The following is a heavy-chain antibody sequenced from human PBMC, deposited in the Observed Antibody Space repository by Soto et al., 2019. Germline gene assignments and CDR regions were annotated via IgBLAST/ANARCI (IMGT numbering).Heavy chain of an antibody. J-gene: IGHJ4*02. V-gene: IGHV3-23*01. CDR3: AKDRETAATDNLFDY. CDR1: GFTFSRYA. Sequence: GGSLRLSCAASGFTFSRYAMSWVRQAPGKGLEWVSGISGSGASTYYADSVKGRITISRDNSKNTLYLQMSSLSAEDTAVYFCAKDRETAATDNLFDYWGQGTLVTVSS. CDR2: ISGSGAST. D-gene: IGHD6-13*01.